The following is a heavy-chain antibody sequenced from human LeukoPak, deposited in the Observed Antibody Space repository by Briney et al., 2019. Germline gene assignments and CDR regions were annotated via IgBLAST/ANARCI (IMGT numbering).Heavy chain of an antibody. Sequence: GGSLRLSCAASGFTVSRNYMSWVRQAPGKGLEWVSVIYRGGSTYYADSVKGRFTISRDNSKNTLYLQMNSLRVEDTAVYYCARDRPDAFDIWGQGTMATVSS. CDR2: IYRGGST. J-gene: IGHJ3*02. V-gene: IGHV3-53*01. CDR3: ARDRPDAFDI. CDR1: GFTVSRNY.